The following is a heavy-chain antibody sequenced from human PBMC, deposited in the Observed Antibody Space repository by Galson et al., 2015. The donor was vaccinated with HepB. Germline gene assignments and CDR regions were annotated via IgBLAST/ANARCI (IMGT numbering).Heavy chain of an antibody. Sequence: TLSLTCTVSGGSISSGGYYWSWIRQHPGKGLEWIGYIYYSGSTYYNPSLKSRVTISVDTSKNQFSLKLSSVTAADTAVYYCASITYYYGSGSLYGDAFDIWGQGTMVTVSS. CDR3: ASITYYYGSGSLYGDAFDI. V-gene: IGHV4-31*03. J-gene: IGHJ3*02. CDR1: GGSISSGGYY. CDR2: IYYSGST. D-gene: IGHD3-10*01.